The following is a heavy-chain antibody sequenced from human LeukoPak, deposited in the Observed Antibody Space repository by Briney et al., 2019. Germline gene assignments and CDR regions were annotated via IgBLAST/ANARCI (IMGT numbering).Heavy chain of an antibody. V-gene: IGHV4-59*01. Sequence: PSETLSLTCTVSGDSISSYYWSWIRQPPGKGLEWIGYILDSGSTNSNPSLKSRITLSVDTSKNQFSLKLSSVTAADTAVYYCAREIRVAATFLDYWGQGTLVTVSS. J-gene: IGHJ4*02. CDR2: ILDSGST. CDR3: AREIRVAATFLDY. D-gene: IGHD2-15*01. CDR1: GDSISSYY.